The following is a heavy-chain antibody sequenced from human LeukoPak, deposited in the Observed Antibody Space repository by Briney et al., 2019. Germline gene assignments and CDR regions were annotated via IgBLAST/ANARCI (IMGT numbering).Heavy chain of an antibody. CDR1: GFTVSSNY. CDR2: IYSGGST. D-gene: IGHD5-18*01. J-gene: IGHJ4*02. CDR3: AKYTPGYSYGAGVY. Sequence: GGSLRLSCAASGFTVSSNYMSWVRQAPGKGLEWVSVIYSGGSTYYADSVKGRFTISRDNSKNTLYLQMNSLRAEDTAVYYCAKYTPGYSYGAGVYWGQGTLVTVSS. V-gene: IGHV3-53*01.